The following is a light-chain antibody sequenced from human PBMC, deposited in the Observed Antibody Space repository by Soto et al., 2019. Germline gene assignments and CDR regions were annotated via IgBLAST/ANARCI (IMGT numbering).Light chain of an antibody. V-gene: IGKV1-5*03. CDR1: QSISNW. CDR2: KTS. CDR3: QQYQSLSLT. J-gene: IGKJ4*01. Sequence: DIQMTQSPSTLSASVGDRVTITCRASQSISNWLAWYQQKPGKAPKLLIYKTSNLESGVPSRFSGSGSGTEFSLTISSLQPDDFATYYCQQYQSLSLTFGGGTRVEVK.